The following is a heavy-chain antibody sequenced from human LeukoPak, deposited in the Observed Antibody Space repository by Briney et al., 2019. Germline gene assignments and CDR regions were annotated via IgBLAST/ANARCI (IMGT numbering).Heavy chain of an antibody. J-gene: IGHJ6*02. CDR3: ARGHGSRSYSYFGMDV. CDR2: INPNSGAT. CDR1: GYSFTGYY. V-gene: IGHV1-2*02. Sequence: ASVKVSCKASGYSFTGYYMHWVPQAPGQGLEWMGWINPNSGATNYAQKFQGRVTMTRDTSISTAYMELGRLRSDDTAVYYCARGHGSRSYSYFGMDVCGQGTTVTVSS. D-gene: IGHD3-10*01.